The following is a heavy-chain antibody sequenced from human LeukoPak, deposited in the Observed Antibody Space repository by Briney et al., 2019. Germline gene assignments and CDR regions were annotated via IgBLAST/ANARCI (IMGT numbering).Heavy chain of an antibody. D-gene: IGHD3-10*01. CDR1: GFTFSSYW. CDR3: ARANVFGEGDAFDI. Sequence: PGGSLRLSCAASGFTFSSYWMSWVRQAPGKGLEWVANIKQDGSEKYYVDSVKGRFTISRENAKNSLYLQMNSLRAGDTAVYYCARANVFGEGDAFDIWGQGTMVTVSS. V-gene: IGHV3-7*01. J-gene: IGHJ3*02. CDR2: IKQDGSEK.